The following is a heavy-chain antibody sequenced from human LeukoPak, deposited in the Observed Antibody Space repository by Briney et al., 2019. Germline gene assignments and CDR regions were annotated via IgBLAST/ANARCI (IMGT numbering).Heavy chain of an antibody. CDR1: GFTVSSNY. CDR3: ARELGYCSGASCYFKYYGMDV. J-gene: IGHJ6*02. Sequence: PGGSLRLSCAVSGFTVSSNYMSWVRQAPGKGLEWVSVIFSGSSTYYADSVKGRFTISRDNSKNTLYLQMNSLRAEDTAVYYCARELGYCSGASCYFKYYGMDVWGQGTTVTVFS. V-gene: IGHV3-53*01. D-gene: IGHD2-15*01. CDR2: IFSGSST.